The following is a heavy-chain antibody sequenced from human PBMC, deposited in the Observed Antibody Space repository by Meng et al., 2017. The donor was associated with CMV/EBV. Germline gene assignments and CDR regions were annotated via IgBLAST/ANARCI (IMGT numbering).Heavy chain of an antibody. CDR1: GGTFSSYP. J-gene: IGHJ5*02. Sequence: SVKVSCKPSGGTFSSYPISWVRQAPGQGLEWMGRIIPILGIANYAQKFQGRVTITADKSTSTAYMELSSLRSEDTAVYYCARVRSEVGALWGLWTSFDPWGQGTLVTVSS. CDR3: ARVRSEVGALWGLWTSFDP. V-gene: IGHV1-69*04. D-gene: IGHD1-26*01. CDR2: IIPILGIA.